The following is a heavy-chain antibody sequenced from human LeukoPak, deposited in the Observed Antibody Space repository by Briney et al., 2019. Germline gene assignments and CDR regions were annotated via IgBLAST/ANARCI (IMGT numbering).Heavy chain of an antibody. Sequence: SETLSLTCTVSGGSISSYYWSWIRQPAGKGLEWIGRIYTSGSTNYNPSLKSRVTISVDTSKNQFSLKLSSVTAADTAVYYCARHSLLWFGELTYYFDYWGQGTLVTVSS. V-gene: IGHV4-4*07. J-gene: IGHJ4*02. D-gene: IGHD3-10*01. CDR1: GGSISSYY. CDR2: IYTSGST. CDR3: ARHSLLWFGELTYYFDY.